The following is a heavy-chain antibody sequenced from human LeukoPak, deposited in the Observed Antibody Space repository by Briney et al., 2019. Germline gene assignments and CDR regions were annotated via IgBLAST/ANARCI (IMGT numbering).Heavy chain of an antibody. CDR3: ARDLIRRWLSPHSFDY. D-gene: IGHD5-24*01. Sequence: ASVKVSCKASGGTFSSYAISWVRQAPGQGLEWMGRIIPILGIANYAQKFQGRVTITADKSTSTAYMELSSLRSEDTAVYYCARDLIRRWLSPHSFDYWGQGTLVTVSS. J-gene: IGHJ4*02. V-gene: IGHV1-69*04. CDR2: IIPILGIA. CDR1: GGTFSSYA.